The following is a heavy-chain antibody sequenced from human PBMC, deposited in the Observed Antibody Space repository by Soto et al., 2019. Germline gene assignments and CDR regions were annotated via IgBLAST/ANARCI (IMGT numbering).Heavy chain of an antibody. J-gene: IGHJ4*02. CDR2: ISGSGGAT. V-gene: IGHV3-23*01. CDR1: GFTFTSFA. CDR3: ARECSSGYSCVDY. D-gene: IGHD3-22*01. Sequence: PGGSLRLSCAASGFTFTSFAVSWVRQAPGKGLEWVSAISGSGGATYYADSVKGRFTVSRDNSRNTVYLQVDSLRVEDTAVYYCARECSSGYSCVDYWGQGTLVTVSS.